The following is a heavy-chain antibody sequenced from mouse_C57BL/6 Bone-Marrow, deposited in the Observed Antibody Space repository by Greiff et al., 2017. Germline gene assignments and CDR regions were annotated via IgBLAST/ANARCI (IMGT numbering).Heavy chain of an antibody. J-gene: IGHJ1*03. Sequence: EVQRVESGGGLVKPGGSLKLSCAASGFTFSDYGMHWVRQAPEKGLEWVAYISSGSSTIYSADTVKGRFPISRANANNTLYLQMTSLWSEDAAMCYCARRPLLRHWYFDVWGTGTTVTVSA. D-gene: IGHD1-1*01. V-gene: IGHV5-17*01. CDR2: ISSGSSTI. CDR1: GFTFSDYG. CDR3: ARRPLLRHWYFDV.